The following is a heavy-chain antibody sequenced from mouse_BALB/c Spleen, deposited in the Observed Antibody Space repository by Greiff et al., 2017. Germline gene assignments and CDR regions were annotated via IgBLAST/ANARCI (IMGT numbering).Heavy chain of an antibody. CDR1: GFTFSSYG. CDR2: ISSGGSYT. D-gene: IGHD1-1*01. J-gene: IGHJ2*01. Sequence: EVKLVESGGDLVKPGGSLKLSCAASGFTFSSYGMSWVRQTPDKRLEWVATISSGGSYTYYPDSVKGRFTISRDNAKNTLYLQMSSLKSEDTAMYYCARRITTVFDYWGQGTTRTVSS. V-gene: IGHV5-6*02. CDR3: ARRITTVFDY.